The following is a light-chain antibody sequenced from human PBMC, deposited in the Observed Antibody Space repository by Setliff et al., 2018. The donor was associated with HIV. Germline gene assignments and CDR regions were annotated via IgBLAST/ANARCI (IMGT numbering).Light chain of an antibody. V-gene: IGLV2-14*01. J-gene: IGLJ1*01. Sequence: ALAQPASVSGSPGQSITISCTGTSSDIGGYNYVSWYQQHPGKAPKLMVYDVSQRPSGVSNRFSGSKSGNTASLTISGLQAEDEADYYCSSYTSSTTYVFGPGTKGTVL. CDR3: SSYTSSTTYV. CDR1: SSDIGGYNY. CDR2: DVS.